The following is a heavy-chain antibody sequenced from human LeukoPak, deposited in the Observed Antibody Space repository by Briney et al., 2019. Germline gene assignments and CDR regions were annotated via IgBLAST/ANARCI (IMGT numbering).Heavy chain of an antibody. CDR1: GFTFNDYG. D-gene: IGHD3-22*01. Sequence: PGGSLRLSCAASGFTFNDYGMSWVRQGPGKGLEWVSGINWNGGYTAYADSVKGRFTISRDNPKNSLYLQMNSLTAGDTALYYCARNYYDSSVASDYWGQGTLVTVSS. CDR3: ARNYYDSSVASDY. J-gene: IGHJ4*02. V-gene: IGHV3-20*04. CDR2: INWNGGYT.